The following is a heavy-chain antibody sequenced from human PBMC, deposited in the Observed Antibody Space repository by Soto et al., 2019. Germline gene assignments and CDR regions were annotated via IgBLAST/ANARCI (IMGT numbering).Heavy chain of an antibody. J-gene: IGHJ6*02. Sequence: HPGGSLRLSCAASGFTFSSYGMHWVRQAPSKGLEWVAVISYDGSNKYYADSVKGRFTISRDNSKNTLYLQMNSLRAEDTAVYYCAKEEGYEWLRLGPYYYYGMDVWGQGTTVTVSS. V-gene: IGHV3-30*18. CDR3: AKEEGYEWLRLGPYYYYGMDV. D-gene: IGHD5-12*01. CDR1: GFTFSSYG. CDR2: ISYDGSNK.